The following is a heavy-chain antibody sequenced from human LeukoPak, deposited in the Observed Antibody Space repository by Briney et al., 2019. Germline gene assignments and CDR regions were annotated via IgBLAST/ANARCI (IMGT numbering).Heavy chain of an antibody. CDR2: INHSGST. J-gene: IGHJ5*02. D-gene: IGHD3-10*01. V-gene: IGHV4-34*01. CDR1: GGSFSDYY. CDR3: ARQRRRGGFGELFYKWFDP. Sequence: NPSETLSLTCAVYGGSFSDYYWSWIRQPPGKGLEWIGEINHSGSTNYNPSLKSRVAISVDTSKNQFSLKLNSVTAADTAVYYCARQRRRGGFGELFYKWFDPWGQGTLVTVSS.